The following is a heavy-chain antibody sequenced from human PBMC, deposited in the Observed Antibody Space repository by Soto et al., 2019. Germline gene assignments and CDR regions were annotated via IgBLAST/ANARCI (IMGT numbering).Heavy chain of an antibody. CDR2: SHQSGNT. CDR1: GVSSRSHDW. Sequence: LETQSHTCAVSGVSSRSHDWWTWVRQTPGKGLEWIGESHQSGNTNYNSSLESRVTISVDRSKNQFSLKLSSVTAADTAVYYCARRTMVRGVIIIDYWGQGTLVTVSS. CDR3: ARRTMVRGVIIIDY. V-gene: IGHV4-4*02. D-gene: IGHD3-10*01. J-gene: IGHJ4*02.